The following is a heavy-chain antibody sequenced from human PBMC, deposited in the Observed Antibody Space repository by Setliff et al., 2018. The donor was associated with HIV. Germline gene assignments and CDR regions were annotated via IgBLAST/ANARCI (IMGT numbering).Heavy chain of an antibody. J-gene: IGHJ4*02. D-gene: IGHD6-19*01. V-gene: IGHV1-8*01. CDR1: GYTFTSND. CDR2: MNPNSGNT. CDR3: AREDYSSGWYETGYFDY. Sequence: ASVKVSCKASGYTFTSNDINWVRQATGQGLEWMGWMNPNSGNTGYAQKFQGRVTMTRDTSISTAYMELSSLRSDDTDVYYCAREDYSSGWYETGYFDYWGQGTLVTVSS.